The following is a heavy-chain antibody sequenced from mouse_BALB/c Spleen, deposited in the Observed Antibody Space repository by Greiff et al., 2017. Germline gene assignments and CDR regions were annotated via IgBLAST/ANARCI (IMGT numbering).Heavy chain of an antibody. CDR3: ARHERKVITYYFDY. CDR1: GFAFSSYD. Sequence: EVQGVESGGGLVKPGGSLKLSCAASGFAFSSYDMSWVRQTPEKRLEWVAYISSGGGSTYYPDTVKGRFTISRDNAKNTLYLQMSSLKSEDTAMYYCARHERKVITYYFDYWGQGTTLTVSS. CDR2: ISSGGGST. D-gene: IGHD2-4*01. V-gene: IGHV5-12-1*01. J-gene: IGHJ2*01.